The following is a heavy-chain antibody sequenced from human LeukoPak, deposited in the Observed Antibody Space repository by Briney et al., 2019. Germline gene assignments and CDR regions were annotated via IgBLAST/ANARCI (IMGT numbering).Heavy chain of an antibody. D-gene: IGHD2-15*01. J-gene: IGHJ4*02. V-gene: IGHV1-46*01. CDR3: ANGYCSGGSCYPDFDY. CDR1: GYTFTSHY. Sequence: EASVKVSCKASGYTFTSHYMHWVRQAPGQGLEWMGIINPSGGSTSYAQKFQGRVTMTRDTSTSTVYMELSSLRSEDTAVYYCANGYCSGGSCYPDFDYWGQGTLVTVSS. CDR2: INPSGGST.